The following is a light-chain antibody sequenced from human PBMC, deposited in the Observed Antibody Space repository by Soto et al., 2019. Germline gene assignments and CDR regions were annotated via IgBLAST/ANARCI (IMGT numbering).Light chain of an antibody. Sequence: EIVLTQSPGTLSLSPGERATLSCRASQSVSSDYLAWYQQKPGQPPRLLIYGASTRATGIPDRFSGSGSATDFTLTISRLEPEDFAVYYCQRYGTSPPLTFGGGTKVDI. CDR3: QRYGTSPPLT. V-gene: IGKV3-20*01. CDR1: QSVSSDY. CDR2: GAS. J-gene: IGKJ4*01.